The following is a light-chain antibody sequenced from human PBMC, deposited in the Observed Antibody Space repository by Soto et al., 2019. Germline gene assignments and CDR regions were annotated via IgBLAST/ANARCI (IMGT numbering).Light chain of an antibody. CDR3: QQYYSTLWT. CDR2: WAS. V-gene: IGKV4-1*01. CDR1: QSVLYSSNNKNY. J-gene: IGKJ1*01. Sequence: DIVMTQSPDSLAVSLGERATINCKSSQSVLYSSNNKNYLAWYQQKPGQPPKLLIYWASTRESGVPDRFSGSGSGTEFPLTISRLQAEDLAVYYCQQYYSTLWTFGQGTKVDIK.